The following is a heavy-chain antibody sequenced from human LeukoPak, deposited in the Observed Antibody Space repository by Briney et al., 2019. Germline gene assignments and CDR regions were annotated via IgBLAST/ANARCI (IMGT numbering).Heavy chain of an antibody. CDR2: FYNGGST. CDR3: ARDGSDVAGNRDY. Sequence: PGGFLRLSCAAPGFTLRSNYMSRVRQAPGKGLEGVSVFYNGGSTYYADSVKGRFTISRDNSTNTLYLQMNSLRAEDTAVYYCARDGSDVAGNRDYWGQGTLVTVSS. D-gene: IGHD3-10*01. V-gene: IGHV3-53*01. J-gene: IGHJ4*02. CDR1: GFTLRSNY.